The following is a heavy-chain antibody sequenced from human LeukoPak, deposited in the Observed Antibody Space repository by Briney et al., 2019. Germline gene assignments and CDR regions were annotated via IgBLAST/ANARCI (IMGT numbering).Heavy chain of an antibody. V-gene: IGHV3-7*01. J-gene: IGHJ4*02. D-gene: IGHD2-21*01. CDR2: INEDGGEK. CDR1: GFTFSAYW. CDR3: ARGREIAVI. Sequence: GGSLRLSCAASGFTFSAYWMTWVRQAPGKGLEWVANINEDGGEKYYVHSVRGRFTISRDNAKNSLYLQMNSLRAEDTAVYYCARGREIAVIWGQGTLVTVSS.